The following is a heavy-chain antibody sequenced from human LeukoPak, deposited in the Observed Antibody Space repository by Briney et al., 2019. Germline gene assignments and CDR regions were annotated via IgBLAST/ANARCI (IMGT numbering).Heavy chain of an antibody. CDR2: IIPIFGTA. CDR3: ARTPRIAVAADYYYGMDV. J-gene: IGHJ6*02. V-gene: IGHV1-69*13. D-gene: IGHD6-19*01. Sequence: ASVKVSCKASGGTFSSYAISWVRQAPGQGLEWMGGIIPIFGTANYAQKFQGRVTITADESTSTAYMELSSLRSEDTAVYYCARTPRIAVAADYYYGMDVWGQGTTVTVSS. CDR1: GGTFSSYA.